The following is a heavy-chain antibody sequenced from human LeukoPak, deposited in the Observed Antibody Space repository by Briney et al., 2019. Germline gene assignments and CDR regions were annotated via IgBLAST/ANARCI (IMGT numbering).Heavy chain of an antibody. CDR2: IYYSGST. CDR3: ARGYRGYSYGPQGVSNPYAFDI. D-gene: IGHD5-18*01. Sequence: PSETLSLTCTVSGGSISSSSYYWGWIRQPPGKGLEWIGSIYYSGSTYYNPSLKSRVTISVDTSKNQFSLKLSSVTAADTAVYYCARGYRGYSYGPQGVSNPYAFDIWGQGTMVTVSS. V-gene: IGHV4-39*07. CDR1: GGSISSSSYY. J-gene: IGHJ3*02.